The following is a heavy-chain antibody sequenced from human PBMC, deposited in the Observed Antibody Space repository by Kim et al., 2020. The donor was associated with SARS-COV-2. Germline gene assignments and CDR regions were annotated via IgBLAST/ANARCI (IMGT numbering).Heavy chain of an antibody. J-gene: IGHJ4*02. Sequence: SETLSLTCNVSGGSISSDSYYWGWIRQPPGKGLEWIGSIYYSGSTYYNPSLKSRVTIAVDTSKNQFSLKLSSVTAADTAVYYCARLDQDIVVVVGRDYWGQGTLVTVSS. CDR1: GGSISSDSYY. CDR3: ARLDQDIVVVVGRDY. D-gene: IGHD2-15*01. CDR2: IYYSGST. V-gene: IGHV4-39*01.